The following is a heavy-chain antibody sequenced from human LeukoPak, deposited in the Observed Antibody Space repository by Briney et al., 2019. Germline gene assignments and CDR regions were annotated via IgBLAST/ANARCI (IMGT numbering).Heavy chain of an antibody. CDR2: ISGSGGST. D-gene: IGHD2-2*01. V-gene: IGHV3-23*01. CDR3: AKGLVPAAMSALDY. CDR1: GXTFSSHA. Sequence: GGSLRLSCAGSGXTFSSHAVSWVRQAPGKGLEWVSAISGSGGSTYYADSVKGRFTISRDNSKNMLYLQMNSLRAEDTAVYHCAKGLVPAAMSALDYWGQGTLVTVSS. J-gene: IGHJ4*02.